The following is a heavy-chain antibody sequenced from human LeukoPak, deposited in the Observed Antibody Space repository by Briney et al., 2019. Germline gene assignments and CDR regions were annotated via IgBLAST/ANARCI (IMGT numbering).Heavy chain of an antibody. D-gene: IGHD3-22*01. V-gene: IGHV4-38-2*02. Sequence: SETLSLTCTVSGYSISSGYYWGWIRQPPGKGLEWIGSIYHSGSTYYNPSLKSRVTISVDTSKNQFSLKLSSVTAADTAVYYCARVGEYYYDSSGYMGALDYWGQGTLVTVSS. J-gene: IGHJ4*02. CDR2: IYHSGST. CDR3: ARVGEYYYDSSGYMGALDY. CDR1: GYSISSGYY.